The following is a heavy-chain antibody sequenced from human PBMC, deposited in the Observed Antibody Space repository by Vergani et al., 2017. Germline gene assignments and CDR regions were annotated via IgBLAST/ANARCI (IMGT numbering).Heavy chain of an antibody. CDR3: ARDLLHNYDFWSRSSHAYCYYYGMDV. V-gene: IGHV3-74*01. CDR1: GFTFSSYW. D-gene: IGHD3-3*01. J-gene: IGHJ6*02. Sequence: EVQLVESGGGLVQPGGSLRLSCAASGFTFSSYWLHWVRQAPGKGLLWVSRINSDGSSTSYADSVKGRFTISRDNAKNTLYLQMNSLRAEDTAVYYCARDLLHNYDFWSRSSHAYCYYYGMDVWGQ. CDR2: INSDGSST.